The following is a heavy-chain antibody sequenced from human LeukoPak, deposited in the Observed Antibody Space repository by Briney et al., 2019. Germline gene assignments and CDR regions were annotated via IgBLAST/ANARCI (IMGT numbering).Heavy chain of an antibody. J-gene: IGHJ4*02. V-gene: IGHV4-38-2*02. CDR3: AREEGSYCSSTSCPGGFDY. CDR2: IYHSGST. Sequence: PSETLSLTCAVSGYSISSGYYWGWIRQPPGKGLESIGSIYHSGSTYYNPSLKSRVTISVDTSKNQFSLKLSSVTAADTAVYYCAREEGSYCSSTSCPGGFDYWGQGTLVTVSS. CDR1: GYSISSGYY. D-gene: IGHD2-2*01.